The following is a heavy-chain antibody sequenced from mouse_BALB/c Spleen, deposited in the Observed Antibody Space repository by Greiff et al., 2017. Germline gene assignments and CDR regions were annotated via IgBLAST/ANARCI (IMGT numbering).Heavy chain of an antibody. J-gene: IGHJ3*01. D-gene: IGHD2-3*01. V-gene: IGHV5-6-5*01. Sequence: EVMLVESGGGLVKPGGSLKLSCAASGFTFSSYAMSWVRQTPEKRLEWVASISSGGSTYYPDSVKGRFTISRDNARNILYLQMSSLRSEDTAMYYCARGYDGYYQFAYWGQGTLVTVSA. CDR1: GFTFSSYA. CDR2: ISSGGST. CDR3: ARGYDGYYQFAY.